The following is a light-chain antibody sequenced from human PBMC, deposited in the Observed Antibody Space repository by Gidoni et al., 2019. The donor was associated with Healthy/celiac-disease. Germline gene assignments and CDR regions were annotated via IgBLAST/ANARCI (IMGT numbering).Light chain of an antibody. J-gene: IGKJ4*01. CDR1: QCISSW. CDR3: QQDNSFLT. V-gene: IGKV1-12*01. CDR2: AAS. Sequence: DIHITQSPSSVSASVGDSFTITCLASQCISSWLAWYQQKPGKVPKLLIYAASSLQSGVPSRFSGSGSGTDFTLTISSLQPEDFANYYCQQDNSFLTFGGGTKVEIK.